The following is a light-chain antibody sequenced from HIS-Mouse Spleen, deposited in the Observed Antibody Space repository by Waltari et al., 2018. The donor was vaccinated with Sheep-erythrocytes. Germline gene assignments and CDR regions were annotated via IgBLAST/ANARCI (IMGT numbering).Light chain of an antibody. V-gene: IGLV2-11*01. J-gene: IGLJ1*01. CDR1: SSDLGGYNY. Sequence: QSALTQPRSVSGSPGKSVTISCTGTSSDLGGYNYVSWYQQHPGKAPKLMIYDVSKRPSGVPDRFSGSKSGNTASLTISGLQAEDEADYYCCSYAGSYTYVFGTGTKVTVL. CDR2: DVS. CDR3: CSYAGSYTYV.